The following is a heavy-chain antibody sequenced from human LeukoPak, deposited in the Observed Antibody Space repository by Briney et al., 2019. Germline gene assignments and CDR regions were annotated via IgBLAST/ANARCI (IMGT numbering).Heavy chain of an antibody. V-gene: IGHV3-7*05. J-gene: IGHJ4*02. CDR1: GFTFSNYR. CDR2: IKSDGSEM. Sequence: PGGSLRLSCTASGFTFSNYRMSWVRQAPGKGLEWVANIKSDGSEMYYVDSVKGRFSISRDDAKNSLYLQMNSLRAEDTAVYYCVRDYDFWSGYLDYWGQGTLVTVSP. D-gene: IGHD3-3*01. CDR3: VRDYDFWSGYLDY.